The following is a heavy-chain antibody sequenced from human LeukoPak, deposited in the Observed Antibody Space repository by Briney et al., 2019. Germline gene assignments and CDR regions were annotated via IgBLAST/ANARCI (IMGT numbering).Heavy chain of an antibody. CDR3: ARSYSYGSRPFFDY. V-gene: IGHV3-66*01. Sequence: GGSLRLSCAASGLTVSSNYMNWVRQAPGKGLEWVSVIYNGGSTYYADSVKGRFTISRDNSKNTLYLQMNSLRAEDTAVYYCARSYSYGSRPFFDYWGQGTLVTVSS. D-gene: IGHD5-18*01. CDR2: IYNGGST. J-gene: IGHJ4*02. CDR1: GLTVSSNY.